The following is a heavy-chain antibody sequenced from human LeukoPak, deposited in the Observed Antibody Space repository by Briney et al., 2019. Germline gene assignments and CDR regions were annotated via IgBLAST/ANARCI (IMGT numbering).Heavy chain of an antibody. Sequence: GGSLRLSCAASGFTFDDYGMSWVRQGPGMGLEWVSGINWNGVSTRYLDSVKGRFTISRDNGKNSLYLQMNSLRAEDTAVYYCAREINGEPVPDAFDIWGQGTMVTVSS. D-gene: IGHD4-17*01. J-gene: IGHJ3*02. V-gene: IGHV3-20*04. CDR1: GFTFDDYG. CDR2: INWNGVST. CDR3: AREINGEPVPDAFDI.